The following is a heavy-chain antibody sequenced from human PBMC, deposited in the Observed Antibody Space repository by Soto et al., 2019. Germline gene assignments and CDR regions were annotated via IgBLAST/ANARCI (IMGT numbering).Heavy chain of an antibody. CDR1: GGSISSYY. CDR3: ARGLGIAVAGVVMYYYYGMDV. V-gene: IGHV4-59*01. D-gene: IGHD6-19*01. CDR2: IYYSGST. J-gene: IGHJ6*02. Sequence: SETLSLTCTGSGGSISSYYWSWIRQPPGKGLEWIGYIYYSGSTNYNPSLKSRVTISVDTSKNQFSLKLSSVTAADTAVYYCARGLGIAVAGVVMYYYYGMDVWGQGTTVTVSS.